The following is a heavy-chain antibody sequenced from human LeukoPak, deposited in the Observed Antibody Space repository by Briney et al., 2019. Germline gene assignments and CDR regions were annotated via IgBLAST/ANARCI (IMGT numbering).Heavy chain of an antibody. Sequence: ASVKVSCKASGGTFSSYAISWVRQAPGQGLEWMGRIIPILGIANYAQKFQGRVTITADKSTSTAYMELSSLRSEDTAVYYCARDLGRYDFWSGYSPPDAFDIWGQGTMVTVSS. D-gene: IGHD3-3*01. CDR1: GGTFSSYA. CDR2: IIPILGIA. J-gene: IGHJ3*02. V-gene: IGHV1-69*04. CDR3: ARDLGRYDFWSGYSPPDAFDI.